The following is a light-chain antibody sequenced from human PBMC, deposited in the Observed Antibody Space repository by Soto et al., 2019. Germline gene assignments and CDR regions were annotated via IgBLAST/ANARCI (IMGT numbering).Light chain of an antibody. J-gene: IGLJ3*02. CDR1: SSDIGVYNY. Sequence: QSALTQPPSASGSPGQSVTISCTGTSSDIGVYNYVSWYQQHPDKAPKLIISDVTKRPSGVPDRFSGSKSGNTASLTVSGLQAEDEADYYCTSYAGSNIWVFGGGTKLTV. CDR3: TSYAGSNIWV. CDR2: DVT. V-gene: IGLV2-8*01.